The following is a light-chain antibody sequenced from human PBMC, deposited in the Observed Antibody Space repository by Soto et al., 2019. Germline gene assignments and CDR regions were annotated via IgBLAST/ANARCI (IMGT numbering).Light chain of an antibody. J-gene: IGLJ2*01. CDR2: DVS. Sequence: QSALTQPRSVSGTPGQSVTISCTGTSSDVGGYNYVSWYQQHPGKAPKVMIYDVSKRPSGVPDRFSGSKSGNTASLTISGLQAEDEADYYCCSYEGSYTSRVFGGGTKLTVL. V-gene: IGLV2-11*01. CDR1: SSDVGGYNY. CDR3: CSYEGSYTSRV.